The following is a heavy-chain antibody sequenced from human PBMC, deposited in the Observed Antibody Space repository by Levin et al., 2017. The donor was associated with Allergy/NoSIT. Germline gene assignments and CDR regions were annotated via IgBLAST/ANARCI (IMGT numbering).Heavy chain of an antibody. V-gene: IGHV4-39*01. CDR1: GGSISSSSYY. CDR2: IYYSGST. D-gene: IGHD5-12*01. J-gene: IGHJ4*02. CDR3: ASLPLGGYDGVFDY. Sequence: SETLSLTCTVSGGSISSSSYYWGWIRQPPGKGLEWIGSIYYSGSTYYNPSLKSRVTISVDTSKNQFSLKLSSVTAADTAVYYCASLPLGGYDGVFDYWGQGTLVTVSS.